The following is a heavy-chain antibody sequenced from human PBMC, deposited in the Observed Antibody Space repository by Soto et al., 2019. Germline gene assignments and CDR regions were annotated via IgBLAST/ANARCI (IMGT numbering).Heavy chain of an antibody. D-gene: IGHD3-9*01. Sequence: EVQLVESGGGLVQPGGSLRLSCVDSEFGFSSYWMHWVRQGPGKGLVWVSRINTDGSSTNYADSVKGRFTISRDNAKNTVYLQMSSLRAEDTAVYYCARSPGGYYIDWGQGTMVTVSS. CDR2: INTDGSST. CDR3: ARSPGGYYID. CDR1: EFGFSSYW. V-gene: IGHV3-74*01. J-gene: IGHJ3*01.